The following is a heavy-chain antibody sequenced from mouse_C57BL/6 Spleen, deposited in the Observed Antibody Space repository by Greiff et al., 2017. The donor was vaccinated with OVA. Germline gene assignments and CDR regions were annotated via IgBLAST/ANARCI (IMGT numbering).Heavy chain of an antibody. D-gene: IGHD4-1*01. CDR2: ISGVGGNT. V-gene: IGHV5-9*01. J-gene: IGHJ1*03. Sequence: EVQVVESGGGLVKPGGSLKLSCAASGFTFSSYTMSWVRQTPEKRLEWVATISGVGGNTYYPDSVKGRFTISRDTAKNTLYLQMSSLRAEDTALYYGARHGERGPYWYFDVWGTGTTVTVSA. CDR3: ARHGERGPYWYFDV. CDR1: GFTFSSYT.